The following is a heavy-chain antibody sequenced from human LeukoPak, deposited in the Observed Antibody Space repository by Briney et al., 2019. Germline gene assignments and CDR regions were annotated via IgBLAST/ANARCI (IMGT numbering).Heavy chain of an antibody. CDR1: GFTFSDYY. D-gene: IGHD1-1*01. CDR3: ASGTAGTTGYYYYYYYMDV. Sequence: GGSLRLSCAASGFTFSDYYMSWIRQAPGKGLEWVSYISSSGSTIYYADSVKGRFTISRDNAKNSLYLQMNSLRAEDTAVYYCASGTAGTTGYYYYYYYMDVWGKGTTVTVSS. CDR2: ISSSGSTI. J-gene: IGHJ6*03. V-gene: IGHV3-11*04.